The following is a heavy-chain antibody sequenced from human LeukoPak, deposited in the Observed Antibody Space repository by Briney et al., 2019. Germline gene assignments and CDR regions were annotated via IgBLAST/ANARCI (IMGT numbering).Heavy chain of an antibody. V-gene: IGHV3-21*01. J-gene: IGHJ6*03. CDR1: GFLFSGYP. CDR2: ITNTGKYV. CDR3: ARFEWVVVPAATDKLSMDV. D-gene: IGHD2-2*01. Sequence: GGSLRLSCTTSGFLFSGYPMIWVRQAPGKGLEWVASITNTGKYVYYGDAVKGRFTVPRDNGKNSLYLQMNSLRAEDTAVYYCARFEWVVVPAATDKLSMDVWGKGTTVTVSS.